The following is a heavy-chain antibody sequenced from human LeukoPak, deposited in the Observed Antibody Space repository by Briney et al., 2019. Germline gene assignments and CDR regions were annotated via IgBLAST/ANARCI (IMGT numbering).Heavy chain of an antibody. D-gene: IGHD6-6*01. J-gene: IGHJ3*02. CDR2: INHSGST. Sequence: SETLSLTCAVYGESFSGYYWSWIRQPPGKGLEWIGEINHSGSTNYNPSLKSRVTISVDTSKNQFSLKLSSVTAADTAVYYCAREYTNAFDIWGQGTMVTVSS. CDR3: AREYTNAFDI. V-gene: IGHV4-34*01. CDR1: GESFSGYY.